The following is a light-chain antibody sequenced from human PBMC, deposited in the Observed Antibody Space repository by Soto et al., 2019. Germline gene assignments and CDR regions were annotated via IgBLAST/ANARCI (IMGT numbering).Light chain of an antibody. J-gene: IGKJ5*01. Sequence: EIVMTQSPATLSVSPGERATLYFSASQSVSSNLAWYQQKPGQAPRLLIYGASDRATGIPDRFSGSGSGTDFTLTISRLEPEDFAVYYCQQHNQWPITFGQGTRLEIK. CDR2: GAS. V-gene: IGKV3D-15*01. CDR3: QQHNQWPIT. CDR1: QSVSSN.